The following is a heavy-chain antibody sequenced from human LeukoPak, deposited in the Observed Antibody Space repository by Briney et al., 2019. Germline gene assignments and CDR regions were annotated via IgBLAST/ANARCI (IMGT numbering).Heavy chain of an antibody. J-gene: IGHJ4*02. CDR2: IYYSGNT. D-gene: IGHD3-22*01. CDR1: GGSISSYY. V-gene: IGHV4-59*01. Sequence: PSETLSLTCTVSGGSISSYYWSWIRQPPGKGLEWIGYIYYSGNTNYNPSLKSRVTISVDTSKNQFSLKLSSVTAADTAVYYCARVRKSSANYYDSSGLSPYYFDYWGQGTLVTVSS. CDR3: ARVRKSSANYYDSSGLSPYYFDY.